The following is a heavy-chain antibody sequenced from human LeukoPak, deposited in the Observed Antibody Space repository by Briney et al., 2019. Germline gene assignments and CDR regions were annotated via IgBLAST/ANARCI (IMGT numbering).Heavy chain of an antibody. D-gene: IGHD3-22*01. V-gene: IGHV1-2*06. CDR1: GYTFTGYY. CDR2: INPNSGGT. J-gene: IGHJ3*02. Sequence: ASVKVSCKASGYTFTGYYMHWVRQAPGQGLEWMGRINPNSGGTNYAQKSQGRVTMTRDTSISTAYMELSRLRSDDTAVYYCARSRYYYDSSGYTEDAFDIWGQGTMVTVSS. CDR3: ARSRYYYDSSGYTEDAFDI.